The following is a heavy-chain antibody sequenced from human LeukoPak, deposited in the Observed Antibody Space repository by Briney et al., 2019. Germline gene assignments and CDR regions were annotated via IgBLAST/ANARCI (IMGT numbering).Heavy chain of an antibody. CDR3: ARDVFLAFDL. J-gene: IGHJ3*01. V-gene: IGHV3-74*01. CDR1: GFAFSPNW. D-gene: IGHD2/OR15-2a*01. Sequence: GGSLRLSCAASGFAFSPNWMQWVRQAPGKGLVWVSRMNSDGSDTSYADSVRGRFTISRDNVKNTLYLQMNSLRAEDTAVYYCARDVFLAFDLWGQGTMVTVAS. CDR2: MNSDGSDT.